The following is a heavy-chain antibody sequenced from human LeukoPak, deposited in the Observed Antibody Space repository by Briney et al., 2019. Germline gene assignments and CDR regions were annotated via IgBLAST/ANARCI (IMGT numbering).Heavy chain of an antibody. J-gene: IGHJ4*01. CDR2: ISWDSGSI. V-gene: IGHV3-9*01. Sequence: GGPLRLSCVASGFTLGNYAMHWVRQAPGRGLEWVSVISWDSGSISYADSVKGRFTISRDNAKNSLYLQMNSLRTEDTALYYFAESAYDSSGYYYFDYWGQGTLVTVSS. D-gene: IGHD3-22*01. CDR1: GFTLGNYA. CDR3: AESAYDSSGYYYFDY.